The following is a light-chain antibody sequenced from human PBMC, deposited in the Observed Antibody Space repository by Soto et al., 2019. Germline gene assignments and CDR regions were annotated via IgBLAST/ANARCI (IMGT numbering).Light chain of an antibody. Sequence: DIQVTQSPSTLSASVGDRVTITCRASQSISSWLAWYQQKPGKAPKLLIYKASSLESGVPSRFSGSGSGTEFTLTISSLQPDDFATYYCQQYDLSPWTFGQGTKVEI. CDR3: QQYDLSPWT. CDR1: QSISSW. J-gene: IGKJ1*01. CDR2: KAS. V-gene: IGKV1-5*03.